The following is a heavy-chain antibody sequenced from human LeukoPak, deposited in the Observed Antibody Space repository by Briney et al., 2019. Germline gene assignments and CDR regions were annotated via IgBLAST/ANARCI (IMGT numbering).Heavy chain of an antibody. D-gene: IGHD2-2*01. CDR1: GFTFSSYA. V-gene: IGHV3-30-3*01. CDR3: AKGPHCSSTSCYLYYMDV. CDR2: ISYDGSNK. J-gene: IGHJ6*03. Sequence: GRSLRLSCAASGFTFSSYAMHWVRQAPGKGLEWVAVISYDGSNKYYADSVKGRFTISRDNSKNTLYLQMNSLRAEDTAVYYCAKGPHCSSTSCYLYYMDVWGKGTTVTVSS.